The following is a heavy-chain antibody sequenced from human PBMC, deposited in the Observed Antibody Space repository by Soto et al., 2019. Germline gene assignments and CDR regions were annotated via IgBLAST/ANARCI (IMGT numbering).Heavy chain of an antibody. CDR1: GGSMSSYY. J-gene: IGHJ6*02. CDR3: ARRGYGPGFPYYYGMDV. CDR2: IYYSGST. Sequence: QVQLQESGPGLVKRSETLSLTCTVSGGSMSSYYWSWIRQPPGKGLEWIGYIYYSGSTNYNPSLKSRVTMSVDTPKNQFSLKLSSVTAADTAVYYCARRGYGPGFPYYYGMDVWGQGTTVTVSS. D-gene: IGHD3-10*01. V-gene: IGHV4-59*01.